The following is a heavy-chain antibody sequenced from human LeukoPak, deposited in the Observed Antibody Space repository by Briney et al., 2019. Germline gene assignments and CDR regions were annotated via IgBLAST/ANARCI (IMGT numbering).Heavy chain of an antibody. D-gene: IGHD2-2*01. Sequence: GGSLRLSCAASGFTFSSYDMHWVRQVPGKGLEWVAVMYYDGRNKYYADSVKGRYTISRDNSKNTLYLQINSLRAEDTAVFYCARKVLVPAATGADAFDVWGRGTMVIVSS. V-gene: IGHV3-33*08. CDR2: MYYDGRNK. CDR1: GFTFSSYD. CDR3: ARKVLVPAATGADAFDV. J-gene: IGHJ3*01.